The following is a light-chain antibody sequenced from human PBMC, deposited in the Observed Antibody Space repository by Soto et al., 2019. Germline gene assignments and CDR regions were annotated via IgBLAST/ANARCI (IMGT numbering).Light chain of an antibody. V-gene: IGLV2-18*02. Sequence: SVLTQPPSVSGSPGQSVTISCTGTSSDVGSYNRVSWYQQPPGTAPKLMIYEVSNRPSGVPDRFSGSKSGSTASLTISGLQAEDEAYYYCSSYTSSSTYVFGTGTKVTVL. CDR3: SSYTSSSTYV. CDR1: SSDVGSYNR. J-gene: IGLJ1*01. CDR2: EVS.